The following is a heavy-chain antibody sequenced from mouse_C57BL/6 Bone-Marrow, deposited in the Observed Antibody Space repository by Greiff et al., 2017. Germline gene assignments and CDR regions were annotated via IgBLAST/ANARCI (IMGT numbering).Heavy chain of an antibody. J-gene: IGHJ1*03. V-gene: IGHV1-54*01. CDR3: ASFDYVWYFDV. CDR2: INPGSGGT. CDR1: GYAFTNYL. Sequence: QVQLQQSGAELVRPGTSVKVSCKASGYAFTNYLIERVKQRPGQGLEWIGVINPGSGGTNYNEKFKGKATLTADKSSSTAYMQLSSLTSEDSAVYFCASFDYVWYFDVWGTGTTVTVSS. D-gene: IGHD2-4*01.